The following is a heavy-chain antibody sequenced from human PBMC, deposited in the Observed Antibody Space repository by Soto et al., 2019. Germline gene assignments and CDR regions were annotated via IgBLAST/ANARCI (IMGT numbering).Heavy chain of an antibody. J-gene: IGHJ6*02. Sequence: QVQLVQSGAEVKKPGASVKVSCKASGYTFTSYGISWVRQAPGQGLEWMGWISAYNGNTNYAQKLQGRVTMTTDTSTSTCYMELRSLRSDDTAVYYCARDKFRPTIFGAGDYYGMDVWGQGTTVTVSS. V-gene: IGHV1-18*01. CDR2: ISAYNGNT. CDR1: GYTFTSYG. D-gene: IGHD3-3*01. CDR3: ARDKFRPTIFGAGDYYGMDV.